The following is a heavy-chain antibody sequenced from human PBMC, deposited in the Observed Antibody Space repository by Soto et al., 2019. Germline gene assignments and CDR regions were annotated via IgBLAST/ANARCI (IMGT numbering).Heavy chain of an antibody. D-gene: IGHD3-10*01. J-gene: IGHJ6*02. Sequence: GGSLRLSCAASGFTFSSYGMHWVRQAPGKGLEWVAVIWYDGSNKYYADSVKVRFTISRDNSKNTLYLQMNSLRAEDTAVYYCARDPSTMVRGVIISYYYYGMDVWGQGTTVTVSS. V-gene: IGHV3-33*01. CDR1: GFTFSSYG. CDR2: IWYDGSNK. CDR3: ARDPSTMVRGVIISYYYYGMDV.